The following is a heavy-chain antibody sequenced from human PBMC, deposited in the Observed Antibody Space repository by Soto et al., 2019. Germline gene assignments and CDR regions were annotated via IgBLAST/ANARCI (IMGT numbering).Heavy chain of an antibody. CDR1: GYSFTNND. D-gene: IGHD3-16*01. V-gene: IGHV1-8*01. CDR2: MNPGSGDT. Sequence: ASLKVSCKASGYSFTNNDVSWVRQATGQGLEWMGWMNPGSGDTGYAQKFQGRVTMTRDISIATAYMELSSLRSDDTAIYYCARMETFGSLNWFDPWGQGTLVTVSS. CDR3: ARMETFGSLNWFDP. J-gene: IGHJ5*02.